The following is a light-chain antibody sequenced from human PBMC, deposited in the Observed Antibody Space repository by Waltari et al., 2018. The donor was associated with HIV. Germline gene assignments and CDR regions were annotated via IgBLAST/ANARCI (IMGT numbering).Light chain of an antibody. V-gene: IGKV2-28*01. CDR3: MQALQTPIT. J-gene: IGKJ5*01. Sequence: DTVLTQSLLSLPVPTGEPPSISCGSSQSLLHNNGYNYLDWYLQNPGQSPQLLIYMGSNRASGVPERFSGSGSGTDFSLKISRVEAEDVGVYYCMQALQTPITFGQGTRLDIK. CDR1: QSLLHNNGYNY. CDR2: MGS.